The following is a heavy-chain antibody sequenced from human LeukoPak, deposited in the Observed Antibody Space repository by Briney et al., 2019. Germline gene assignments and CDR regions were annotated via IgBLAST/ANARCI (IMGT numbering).Heavy chain of an antibody. Sequence: GGSLRLSCAASGFTFSTYALGPPGSRQGAGMGDSYIIKGRFTISRDNSKNTLFLQMNSLRADDTAVYYCAMKAVPRPRLHDAFDFWGQGTVVSVSS. CDR1: GFTFSTY. V-gene: IGHV3-30*03. CDR2: II. CDR3: AMKAVPRPRLHDAFDF. D-gene: IGHD5-24*01. J-gene: IGHJ3*01.